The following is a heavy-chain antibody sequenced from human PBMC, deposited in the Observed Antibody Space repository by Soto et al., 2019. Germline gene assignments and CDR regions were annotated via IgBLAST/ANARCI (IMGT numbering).Heavy chain of an antibody. D-gene: IGHD3-16*01. CDR1: GYSFSTHW. CDR3: ARSQFDYVWGTSGFFDS. J-gene: IGHJ4*02. CDR2: IYPGDSDA. V-gene: IGHV5-51*01. Sequence: GESLKISGKGSGYSFSTHWVGWVRQMPGKGLEWMGTIYPGDSDARYSPSSKGQVTISVDESTTTAFLQWSSLKASDAAMYFCARSQFDYVWGTSGFFDSWGQGTLVTVSS.